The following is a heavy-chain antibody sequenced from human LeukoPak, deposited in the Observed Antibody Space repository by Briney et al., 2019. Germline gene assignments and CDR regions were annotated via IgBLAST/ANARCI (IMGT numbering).Heavy chain of an antibody. J-gene: IGHJ3*02. Sequence: GESLKISCKGSGYSFTSYWINWVRQMPGKGLEWMGRIDPSDSYTNYSPSFRGHVTISIDKSISAAYLQWSSLKASDTAVYYCARQGNDSGRYWGHAFDIWGQGTMVTVSS. CDR3: ARQGNDSGRYWGHAFDI. CDR1: GYSFTSYW. CDR2: IDPSDSYT. V-gene: IGHV5-10-1*01. D-gene: IGHD6-19*01.